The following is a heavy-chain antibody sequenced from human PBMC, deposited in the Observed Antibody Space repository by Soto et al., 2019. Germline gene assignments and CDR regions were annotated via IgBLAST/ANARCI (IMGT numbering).Heavy chain of an antibody. D-gene: IGHD5-12*01. CDR2: ISAYNGKT. V-gene: IGHV1-18*01. Sequence: QVQLVQSGGEVKKPGASVKLSCTASGYTFTSYGISWVRQAPGQGLEWMGWISAYNGKTNYAQNVQGRVTMTTDTSTRTAYMDLRSLRSHDTAAYYCARGGDVNYYHGMDVWGQGTTVTVS. CDR3: ARGGDVNYYHGMDV. CDR1: GYTFTSYG. J-gene: IGHJ6*02.